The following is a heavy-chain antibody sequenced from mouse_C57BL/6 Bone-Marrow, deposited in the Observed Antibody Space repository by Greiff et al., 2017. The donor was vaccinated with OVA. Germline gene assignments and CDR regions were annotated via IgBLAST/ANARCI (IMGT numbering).Heavy chain of an antibody. Sequence: VQLQQSGAELVKPGASVKLSCKASGYTFTSYWMHWVKQRPGRGLEWIGRIDPNSGGTKYNEKFKSKAKLTVDKPSSAAYMQLSSLTSEDSAVYYCARRGYDGYDPYYYAMDYWGQGTSVTVSS. J-gene: IGHJ4*01. V-gene: IGHV1-72*01. CDR2: IDPNSGGT. CDR3: ARRGYDGYDPYYYAMDY. CDR1: GYTFTSYW. D-gene: IGHD2-3*01.